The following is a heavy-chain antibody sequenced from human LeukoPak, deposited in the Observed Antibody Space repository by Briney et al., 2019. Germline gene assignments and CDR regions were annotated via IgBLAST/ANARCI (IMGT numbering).Heavy chain of an antibody. V-gene: IGHV1-69*02. CDR1: GGTFSSYT. D-gene: IGHD3-22*01. Sequence: GASVKVSCKASGGTFSSYTISWVRQAPGQGLEWMGRIIPILGIANYAQKLQGRVTITADKSTSTAYMELSSLRSEDTAVYYCASNYDSSGYYLDSHFDYWGQGTLVTVSS. CDR3: ASNYDSSGYYLDSHFDY. CDR2: IIPILGIA. J-gene: IGHJ4*02.